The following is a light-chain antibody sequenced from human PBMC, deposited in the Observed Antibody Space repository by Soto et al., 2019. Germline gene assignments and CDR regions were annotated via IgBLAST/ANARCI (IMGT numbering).Light chain of an antibody. CDR1: QSVSSSY. CDR2: DAS. V-gene: IGKV3D-20*01. J-gene: IGKJ4*01. CDR3: PQYGSSRGT. Sequence: EIVLTQSPATLSLSPGERATLSCGASQSVSSSYLAWYQQKPGLAPRLLIYDASSRATGIPDRFSGSGSGTDFTLTISRLEPEEFAVYYCPQYGSSRGTFGGGTKVEIK.